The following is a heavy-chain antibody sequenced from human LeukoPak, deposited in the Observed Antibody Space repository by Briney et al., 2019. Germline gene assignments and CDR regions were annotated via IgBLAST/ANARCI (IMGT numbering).Heavy chain of an antibody. CDR3: ARHAYSSGWFLLNYFDY. CDR2: ISGSGGST. CDR1: GFTFSSYA. Sequence: GGSLRLSCAASGFTFSSYAMSWVRQAPGKGLEWVSAISGSGGSTYYADSVKGRFTISRDNSKNTLYLQMNSLRAEDTAVYYCARHAYSSGWFLLNYFDYWGQGTLVTVSS. D-gene: IGHD6-19*01. V-gene: IGHV3-23*01. J-gene: IGHJ4*02.